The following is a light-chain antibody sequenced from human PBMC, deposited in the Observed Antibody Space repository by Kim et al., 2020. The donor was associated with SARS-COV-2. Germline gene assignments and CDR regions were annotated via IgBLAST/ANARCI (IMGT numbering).Light chain of an antibody. CDR3: QQSYRTPRT. Sequence: DIQMTQSPSSLSASVGDRVTITCRASQSISSYLNWYQQKPGKAPKLLIYAASSLQSGVPSRFSGSGSGTDFTLTISSLQPEDFATYYCQQSYRTPRTFGQGTTGDIK. CDR1: QSISSY. J-gene: IGKJ1*01. CDR2: AAS. V-gene: IGKV1-39*01.